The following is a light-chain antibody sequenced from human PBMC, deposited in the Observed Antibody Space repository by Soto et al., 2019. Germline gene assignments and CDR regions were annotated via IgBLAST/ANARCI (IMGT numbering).Light chain of an antibody. CDR2: DAS. CDR1: QSVSSY. J-gene: IGKJ3*01. CDR3: QQRSNWPPVT. Sequence: EIVLTQSPATPSLSPGXRATLSCRASQSVSSYLAWYQQKPGQAPRLLIYDASNRATGIPARFSGSGSGTDFTLTISSLEPEDFAVYDCQQRSNWPPVTFGPGTKVDIK. V-gene: IGKV3-11*01.